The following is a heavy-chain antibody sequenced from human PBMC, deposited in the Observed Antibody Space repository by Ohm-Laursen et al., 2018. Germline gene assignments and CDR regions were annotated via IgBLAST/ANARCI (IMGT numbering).Heavy chain of an antibody. J-gene: IGHJ4*02. CDR1: GATISGYW. D-gene: IGHD4-11*01. V-gene: IGHV3-74*01. CDR3: ARGSSRDYRE. CDR2: INGDGSRP. Sequence: GSLRLSCSAPGATISGYWMHWVRQTPGKGLVWASRINGDGSRPFYADSVKGRFTISRDNGQNVLYLQMTRLRADDTAIYYCARGSSRDYREWGQGTLVTVSS.